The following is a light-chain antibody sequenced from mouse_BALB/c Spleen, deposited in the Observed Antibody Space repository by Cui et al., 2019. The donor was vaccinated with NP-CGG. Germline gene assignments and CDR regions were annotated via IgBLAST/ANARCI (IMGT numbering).Light chain of an antibody. Sequence: QAVVTQESALTTSPGETVTLTCRSSTGTVTTSNYANCVQEKPDHLFTGLIGGTNNRAPGVPARFSSSLIGDKAALTITGAQTEDEAIYFCALWYSNHWVFGGGTKLTVL. CDR3: ALWYSNHWV. CDR2: GTN. CDR1: TGTVTTSNY. V-gene: IGLV1*01. J-gene: IGLJ1*01.